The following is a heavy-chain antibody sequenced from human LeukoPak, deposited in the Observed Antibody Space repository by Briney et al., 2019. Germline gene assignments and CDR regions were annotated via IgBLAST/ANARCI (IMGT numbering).Heavy chain of an antibody. J-gene: IGHJ4*02. CDR1: GYTFTNYY. CDR2: INPNSGGT. D-gene: IGHD3-10*01. Sequence: VASVKVSCKASGYTFTNYYIHWVRQAPGQGLEWMGRINPNSGGTNYAQKFQGRVTMTRDTSISTAYMELSRLRSDATALYYCARGGTEASSGDYWGQGALVTVSS. CDR3: ARGGTEASSGDY. V-gene: IGHV1-2*06.